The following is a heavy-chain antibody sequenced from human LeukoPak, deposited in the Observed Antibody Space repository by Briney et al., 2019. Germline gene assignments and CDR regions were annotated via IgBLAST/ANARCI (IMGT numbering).Heavy chain of an antibody. Sequence: GGSLRLSCAVSGFTFSHYAMSWVRQAPGTGLEWVSYISTSSYTNYADSVKGRFTISRDNAKNSLYLQMNSLRAEDTAVYYCARGGRSTGYYSCWGQGTLVTVSS. CDR1: GFTFSHYA. D-gene: IGHD3-9*01. J-gene: IGHJ4*02. CDR2: ISTSSYT. V-gene: IGHV3-11*06. CDR3: ARGGRSTGYYSC.